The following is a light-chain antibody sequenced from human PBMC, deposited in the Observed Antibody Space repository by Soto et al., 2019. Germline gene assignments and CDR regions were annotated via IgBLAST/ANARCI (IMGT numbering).Light chain of an antibody. Sequence: EIMLRQSPVTLSVSPGDRATLSCMASQSISSNLAWYQQKPGQAPRLLMFRTSSRATGFPARFSGSGSGTEFNLTISSLQSEDFGVYYCQQYNNWPRATFGGGTKVDIK. V-gene: IGKV3-15*01. CDR2: RTS. CDR1: QSISSN. J-gene: IGKJ4*01. CDR3: QQYNNWPRAT.